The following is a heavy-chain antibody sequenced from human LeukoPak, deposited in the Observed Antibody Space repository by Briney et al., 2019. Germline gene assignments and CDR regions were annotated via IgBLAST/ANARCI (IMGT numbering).Heavy chain of an antibody. J-gene: IGHJ4*02. D-gene: IGHD2-15*01. CDR1: GFTFSSYW. CDR2: INSDGSST. V-gene: IGHV3-74*01. Sequence: GGSLRLSCAASGFTFSSYWMHWVRQAPGKGLVWVSRINSDGSSTSYADSVKGRFTISRDNAKNTLYLQMNSLRAEDTAVYYCSREGYCSGGSCYSDCDYWGQGTLVTVSS. CDR3: SREGYCSGGSCYSDCDY.